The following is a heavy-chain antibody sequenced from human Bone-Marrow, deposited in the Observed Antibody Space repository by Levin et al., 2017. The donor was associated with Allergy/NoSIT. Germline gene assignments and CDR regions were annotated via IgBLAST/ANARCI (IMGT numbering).Heavy chain of an antibody. CDR3: VKGRDYVWGEYRPEENYFFGF. J-gene: IGHJ4*01. D-gene: IGHD3-16*01. V-gene: IGHV3-30*07. CDR2: ISYDGWNK. CDR1: GFTFRNFA. Sequence: GGSLRLSCAASGFTFRNFAMHWVRQAPGAGLEWVAVISYDGWNKYYTGSVKGRFSVSRDNSKNTFFLQMDSLRVEDTAVYFCVKGRDYVWGEYRPEENYFFGFWGHGTLVTVSS.